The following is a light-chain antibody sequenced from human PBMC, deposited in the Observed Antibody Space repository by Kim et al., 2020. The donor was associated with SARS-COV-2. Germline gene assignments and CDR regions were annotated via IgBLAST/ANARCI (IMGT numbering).Light chain of an antibody. CDR1: NLGSKT. CDR3: QVWDISSDHPV. J-gene: IGLJ3*02. V-gene: IGLV3-21*04. Sequence: PGKTARITCGGNNLGSKTVHWCQQKPGQAPVLVIYYDSDRPSGIPERFSGSNSGNTATLTISRVEAGDEADYYCQVWDISSDHPVFGGGTQLTVL. CDR2: YDS.